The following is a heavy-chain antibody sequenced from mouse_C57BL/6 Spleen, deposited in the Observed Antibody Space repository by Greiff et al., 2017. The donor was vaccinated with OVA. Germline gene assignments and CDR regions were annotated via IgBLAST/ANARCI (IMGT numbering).Heavy chain of an antibody. CDR1: GYTFTSYW. CDR3: GGVMTGRFAY. D-gene: IGHD4-1*01. CDR2: IHPNSGST. Sequence: QVQLQQPGAELVKPGASVKLSCKASGYTFTSYWMHWVKQRPGQGLEWIGMIHPNSGSTNYNEKFKSKATLTVDKSSSTAYMQLSSLTSEDSAVYYCGGVMTGRFAYWGQGTLVTVSA. V-gene: IGHV1-64*01. J-gene: IGHJ3*01.